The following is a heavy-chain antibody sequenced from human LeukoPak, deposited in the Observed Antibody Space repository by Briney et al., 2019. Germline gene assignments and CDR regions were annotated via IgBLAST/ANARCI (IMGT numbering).Heavy chain of an antibody. CDR2: IYYSGST. V-gene: IGHV4-59*01. D-gene: IGHD3-10*01. CDR3: ARVWKVRGVILPNWFDP. Sequence: SETLSLTCTVSGASISSYYWSWIRQPPGKGLEWIGYIYYSGSTNYNPSLKSRVTISVDTSKNQFSLRLSSVTAADTAVYYCARVWKVRGVILPNWFDPWGQGTLVTVSS. J-gene: IGHJ5*02. CDR1: GASISSYY.